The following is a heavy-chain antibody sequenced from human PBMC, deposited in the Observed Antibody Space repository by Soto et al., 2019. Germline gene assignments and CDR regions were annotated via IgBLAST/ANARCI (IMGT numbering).Heavy chain of an antibody. CDR3: ARDAVRITIFGVVPKVYYYYGMDV. V-gene: IGHV1-46*01. D-gene: IGHD3-3*01. CDR1: GYTFTSYY. CDR2: INPSGGST. J-gene: IGHJ6*02. Sequence: SVKVSCKASGYTFTSYYMHWVRQAPGQGLEWMGIINPSGGSTSYAQKFQGRVTMTRDTSTSTVYMELSSLRSEDTDVYYCARDAVRITIFGVVPKVYYYYGMDVWGQGTTVTVSS.